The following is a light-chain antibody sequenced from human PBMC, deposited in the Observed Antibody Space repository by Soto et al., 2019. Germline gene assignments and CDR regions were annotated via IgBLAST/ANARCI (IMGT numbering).Light chain of an antibody. CDR1: QAISNY. V-gene: IGKV1-27*01. J-gene: IGKJ4*01. CDR3: QKYHTAPL. Sequence: DMQMTQSPSSLSASVGDRVTITCRASQAISNYLAWYQQSPGEVPKLLIYAASTLKSGVPSRFSGSGPGTEFTLTISGLQPEDVATYYCQKYHTAPLFGGGTKVEIQ. CDR2: AAS.